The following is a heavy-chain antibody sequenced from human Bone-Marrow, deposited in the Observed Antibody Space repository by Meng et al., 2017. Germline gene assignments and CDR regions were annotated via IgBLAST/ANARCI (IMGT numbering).Heavy chain of an antibody. Sequence: QVQLVESGGGVVQPGRSLRLSCAASGFPFSGYGRHWVRQAPGKGLEWVAVIWYDGSNKYYADSVQGRFTISRDNSKNTLYLQMNSLRAEDTAVYYCALTDSWGQGTLVTVSS. V-gene: IGHV3-33*01. J-gene: IGHJ4*02. CDR2: IWYDGSNK. CDR1: GFPFSGYG. D-gene: IGHD1-20*01. CDR3: ALTDS.